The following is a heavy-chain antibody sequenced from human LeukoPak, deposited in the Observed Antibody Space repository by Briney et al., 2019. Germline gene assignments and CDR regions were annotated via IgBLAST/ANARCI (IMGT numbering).Heavy chain of an antibody. CDR1: GYSFTSYW. J-gene: IGHJ3*02. D-gene: IGHD5-12*01. CDR2: ISAYNGNT. CDR3: ARDLSGLSAFEI. Sequence: GESLKISCQGSGYSFTSYWIGWVRQAPGQGLEWMGWISAYNGNTNYAQKLQGRVTMTTDTSTSTAYMELRSLRSDDTAVYYCARDLSGLSAFEIWGQGTMVTVSS. V-gene: IGHV1-18*04.